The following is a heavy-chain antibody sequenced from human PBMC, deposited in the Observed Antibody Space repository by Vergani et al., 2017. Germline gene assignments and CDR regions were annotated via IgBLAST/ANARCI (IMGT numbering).Heavy chain of an antibody. Sequence: QVQLQQWGAGLLKPSETLSLTCAVYGGSFSGYYWSWIRQPPGKGLEWIGEINHSGSTNYNPSLKNRVTISVDTSKNQFSLKLSSVTAADTAVYCCARDISVGGWFDYWGQGTLVTVSS. V-gene: IGHV4-34*01. CDR2: INHSGST. CDR1: GGSFSGYY. CDR3: ARDISVGGWFDY. D-gene: IGHD6-19*01. J-gene: IGHJ4*02.